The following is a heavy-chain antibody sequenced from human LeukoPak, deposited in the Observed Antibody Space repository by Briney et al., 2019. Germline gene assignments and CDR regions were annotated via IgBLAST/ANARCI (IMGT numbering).Heavy chain of an antibody. Sequence: GGSLRLSCAASGFTFSSYSMNWVRQAPGKGLEWVSSISSSSSYIYYADSVKGRFTISRDNAKNSLYLQMNSLRAEDTAVYYCARAYGVVAITAGYWGQGTLVTVSS. CDR1: GFTFSSYS. J-gene: IGHJ4*02. CDR3: ARAYGVVAITAGY. D-gene: IGHD3-22*01. V-gene: IGHV3-21*01. CDR2: ISSSSSYI.